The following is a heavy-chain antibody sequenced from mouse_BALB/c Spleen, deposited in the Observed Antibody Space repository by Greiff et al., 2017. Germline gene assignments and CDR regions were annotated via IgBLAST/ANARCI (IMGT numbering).Heavy chain of an antibody. D-gene: IGHD1-1*01. Sequence: QVQLQQSGPSLVQPSQSLSITCTVSGFSLTSYGVHWVRQSPGKGLEWLGVIWRGGSTDYNAAFMSRLSITKDNSKSQVFFKMNSLQTDDTATYYCAKPYYYGSRSYWYFDVWGAGTTVTVSS. J-gene: IGHJ1*01. CDR2: IWRGGST. CDR1: GFSLTSYG. CDR3: AKPYYYGSRSYWYFDV. V-gene: IGHV2-5-1*01.